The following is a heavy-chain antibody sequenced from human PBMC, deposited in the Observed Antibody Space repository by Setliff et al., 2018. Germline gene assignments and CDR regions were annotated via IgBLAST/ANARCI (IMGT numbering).Heavy chain of an antibody. V-gene: IGHV4-34*01. Sequence: SETLSLTCAVYGGSFSGFYWPWIRQSPRKGLEWIGEINHSGGIDYNPSLKSRVTISVDTSKNQFSLKLMSVTAADTAVYYCATMRNYYETGNYYSSRWFDPWGQGTLVTVSS. CDR1: GGSFSGFY. CDR3: ATMRNYYETGNYYSSRWFDP. CDR2: INHSGGI. J-gene: IGHJ5*02. D-gene: IGHD3-22*01.